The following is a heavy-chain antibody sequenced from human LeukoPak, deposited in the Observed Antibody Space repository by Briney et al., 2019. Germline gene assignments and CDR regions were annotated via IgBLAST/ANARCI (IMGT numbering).Heavy chain of an antibody. J-gene: IGHJ4*02. CDR3: ASNYSDYYFDY. Sequence: PSETLSLTCTVSGGSISSGSYYWSWIRQPAGKGLEWIGRIYTSGSTNYNPSLKSRVTISVDTSKNQFSLKLSSVTAADTAVYYCASNYSDYYFDYWGQGTLVTVSS. CDR2: IYTSGST. V-gene: IGHV4-61*02. D-gene: IGHD4-11*01. CDR1: GGSISSGSYY.